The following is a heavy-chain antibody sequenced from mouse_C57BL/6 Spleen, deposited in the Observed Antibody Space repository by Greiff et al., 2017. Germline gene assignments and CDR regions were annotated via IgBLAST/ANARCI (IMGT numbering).Heavy chain of an antibody. CDR3: AIYYDHRGFAY. J-gene: IGHJ3*01. CDR2: INYDGSST. V-gene: IGHV5-16*01. D-gene: IGHD2-4*01. Sequence: EVKLMESEGGLVQPGSSMKLSCTASGFTFSDYYMAWVRQVPEKGLEWVANINYDGSSTYYLDSVKSRFIISRDNAKNILYLQMSSLKSEDTATYYCAIYYDHRGFAYWGQGTLVTVSA. CDR1: GFTFSDYY.